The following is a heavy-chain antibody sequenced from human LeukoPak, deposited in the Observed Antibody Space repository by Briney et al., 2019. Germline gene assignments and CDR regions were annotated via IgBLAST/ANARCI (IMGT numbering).Heavy chain of an antibody. D-gene: IGHD5-12*01. Sequence: GGSLRLSFAASGFTFSTSWMTWVRQAPGKGLDWLGNINPDGSRINYVDSVKGRFTFSRDNAKNSLFLQMNSLRAEDTAVFYCARDSGYNAFDIWGQGTMVTVSS. V-gene: IGHV3-7*01. J-gene: IGHJ3*02. CDR1: GFTFSTSW. CDR3: ARDSGYNAFDI. CDR2: INPDGSRI.